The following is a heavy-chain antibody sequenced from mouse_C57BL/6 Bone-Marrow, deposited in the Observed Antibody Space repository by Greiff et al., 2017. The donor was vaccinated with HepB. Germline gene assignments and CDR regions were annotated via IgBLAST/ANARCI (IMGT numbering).Heavy chain of an antibody. CDR3: ARDGGSSYEGWYFDV. D-gene: IGHD1-1*01. J-gene: IGHJ1*03. CDR2: TFYSGIT. CDR1: GFSINSDCY. V-gene: IGHV3-3*01. Sequence: EVQLQESGPSLVRPSQTLSLTCTVTGFSINSDCYWIWIRQFPGNKLEYIGYTFYSGITYYNPSLESRTYITRDTSKNQFSLKLSSVTTEDTATYACARDGGSSYEGWYFDVWGTGTTVTVSS.